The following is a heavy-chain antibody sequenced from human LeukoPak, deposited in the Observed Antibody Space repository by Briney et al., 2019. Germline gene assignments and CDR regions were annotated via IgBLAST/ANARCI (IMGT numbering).Heavy chain of an antibody. V-gene: IGHV3-33*01. D-gene: IGHD1-26*01. Sequence: GGSLRLSCAASGFTFSNYGMHWVRRAPGKGLEWVAVVWYDGSNKYYAGSVKGRFTISRDNSKNTLYLQMNSLRAEDTAVYYCARDLGGGSYPELFDFWGQGTLVTVSS. CDR3: ARDLGGGSYPELFDF. CDR1: GFTFSNYG. J-gene: IGHJ4*02. CDR2: VWYDGSNK.